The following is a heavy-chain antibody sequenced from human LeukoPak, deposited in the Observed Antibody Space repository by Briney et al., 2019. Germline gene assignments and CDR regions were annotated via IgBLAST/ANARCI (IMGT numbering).Heavy chain of an antibody. D-gene: IGHD3-22*01. CDR1: GFTFSSYA. J-gene: IGHJ4*02. CDR2: ISYDGSNI. Sequence: GGSLRLSCAASGFTFSSYAMHWVRQGPGKGLEWVSVISYDGSNIYSPDSVKGRFTISRDNSKNTLYLQMNSLRAEDTAVYYCARESSGYPDYWGQGTLVTVSS. V-gene: IGHV3-30*03. CDR3: ARESSGYPDY.